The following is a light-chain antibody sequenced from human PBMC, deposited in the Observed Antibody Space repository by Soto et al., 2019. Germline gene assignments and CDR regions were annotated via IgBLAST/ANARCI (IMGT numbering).Light chain of an antibody. CDR1: QSISSW. J-gene: IGKJ1*01. CDR3: QQYNRYST. Sequence: DIQMTQSPSTLSASVGDRVTITCRASQSISSWLAWYQQKPGKAPKLLIYDASSLESGVPSRLSGSGSGTEFTLTISSLQPYDLATFYCQQYNRYSTFGQGPKVEIK. CDR2: DAS. V-gene: IGKV1-5*01.